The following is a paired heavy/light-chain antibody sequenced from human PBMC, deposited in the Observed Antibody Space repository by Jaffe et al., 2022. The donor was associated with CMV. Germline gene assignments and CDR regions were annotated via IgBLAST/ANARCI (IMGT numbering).Light chain of an antibody. Sequence: EIVLTQSPATLSLSPGERATLSCRASQSVSSYLAWYQQKPGQAPRLLIYDASNRATGIPARFSGSGSGTDFTLTISSLEPEDFAVYYCQQRSNWPRRTFGQGTKVEIK. J-gene: IGKJ1*01. V-gene: IGKV3-11*01. CDR1: QSVSSY. CDR3: QQRSNWPRRT. CDR2: DAS.
Heavy chain of an antibody. V-gene: IGHV1-46*01. CDR3: ARVEPLTVGATSAVAHAFDI. CDR2: INPSGGST. D-gene: IGHD1-26*01. CDR1: GYTFTSYY. J-gene: IGHJ3*02. Sequence: QVQLVQSGAEVKKPGASVKVSCKASGYTFTSYYMHWVRQAPGQGLEWMGIINPSGGSTSYAQKFQGRVTMTRDTSTSTVYMELSSLRSEDTAVYYCARVEPLTVGATSAVAHAFDIWGQGTMVTVSS.